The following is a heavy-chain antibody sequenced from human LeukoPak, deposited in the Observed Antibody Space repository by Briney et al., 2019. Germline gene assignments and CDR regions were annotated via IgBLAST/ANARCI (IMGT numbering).Heavy chain of an antibody. CDR1: VGSISSYY. Sequence: SETLSLTCTVSVGSISSYYWSWIRQPPAKGLEWIAYISDIGSINDNPSLKSRVTISLPTSTNQFPLKLSSVTAADTAVYYCAGHHPRNTVDFWGQGTLVTVSS. CDR3: AGHHPRNTVDF. J-gene: IGHJ4*02. CDR2: ISDIGSI. D-gene: IGHD2/OR15-2a*01. V-gene: IGHV4-59*08.